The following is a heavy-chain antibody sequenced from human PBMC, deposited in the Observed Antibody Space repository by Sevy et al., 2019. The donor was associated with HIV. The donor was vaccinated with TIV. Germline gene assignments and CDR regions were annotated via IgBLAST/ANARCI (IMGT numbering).Heavy chain of an antibody. CDR3: VKGPHPAVTTSYALDV. Sequence: GGSLRLSCAASGFIFKSYGMHWVRQAPGKGLEWVTFIRNDGSTKYYADPVRGRFTASRDNSKNTLYLQMNSLRPEDTAVYYCVKGPHPAVTTSYALDVWGQGTTVTVSS. CDR2: IRNDGSTK. V-gene: IGHV3-30*02. J-gene: IGHJ6*02. D-gene: IGHD4-17*01. CDR1: GFIFKSYG.